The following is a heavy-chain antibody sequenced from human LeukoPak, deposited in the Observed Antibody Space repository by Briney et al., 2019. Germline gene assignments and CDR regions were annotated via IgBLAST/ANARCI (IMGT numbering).Heavy chain of an antibody. D-gene: IGHD6-19*01. J-gene: IGHJ4*02. CDR3: ARASGYSSGWFETPFVY. Sequence: SETLSLTCTVSGGSISSSSYYWGWIRQPPGKGLEWIGSIYYSGSTYYNPSLKSRVTISVDTSKNQFSLKLSSVTAADTAVYYCARASGYSSGWFETPFVYWGQGTLVTVSS. CDR2: IYYSGST. V-gene: IGHV4-39*07. CDR1: GGSISSSSYY.